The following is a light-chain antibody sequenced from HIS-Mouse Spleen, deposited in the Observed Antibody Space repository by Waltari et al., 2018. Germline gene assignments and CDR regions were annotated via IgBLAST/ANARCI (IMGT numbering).Light chain of an antibody. Sequence: LTQPASVSGSPGQSITISCTGTSSDVGGYNYVSWYQQHPGKAPKLMIDEVSNRPSGVSNRYPGSKSGNTASLTISGLQAEDEADYYCSSYTSSSTLVFGGGTKLTVL. CDR2: EVS. J-gene: IGLJ3*02. V-gene: IGLV2-14*01. CDR3: SSYTSSSTLV. CDR1: SSDVGGYNY.